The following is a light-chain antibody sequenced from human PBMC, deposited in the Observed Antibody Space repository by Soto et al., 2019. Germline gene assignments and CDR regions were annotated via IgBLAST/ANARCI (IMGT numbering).Light chain of an antibody. Sequence: QLVLTQSPSASGTPGQRVIIACSGSSSNIGSNHVNWYRHLPGAAPKLLIFRSDQRPSGVPDRFSGSKSGTTASLAISGRQSGDEADYYCAAWDDSRYGVVFGGGTKLTVL. J-gene: IGLJ2*01. CDR3: AAWDDSRYGVV. CDR1: SSNIGSNH. CDR2: RSD. V-gene: IGLV1-44*01.